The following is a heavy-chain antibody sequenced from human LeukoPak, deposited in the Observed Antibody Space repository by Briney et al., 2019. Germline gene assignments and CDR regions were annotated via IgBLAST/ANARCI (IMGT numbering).Heavy chain of an antibody. J-gene: IGHJ3*01. Sequence: GASVKVSCKASGYTFTGYYIHWVRQAPGQGLEWMGWISPNSGGTNYAQKSQGGVTMTRDTSISTAYMELSRLRSDDTAVYYCARGRRYCGGDCNPRYGFDFWGQGTMVTVSS. D-gene: IGHD2-21*01. CDR3: ARGRRYCGGDCNPRYGFDF. CDR2: ISPNSGGT. V-gene: IGHV1-2*02. CDR1: GYTFTGYY.